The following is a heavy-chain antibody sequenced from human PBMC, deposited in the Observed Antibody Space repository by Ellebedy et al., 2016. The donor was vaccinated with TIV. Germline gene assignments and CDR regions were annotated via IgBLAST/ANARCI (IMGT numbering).Heavy chain of an antibody. Sequence: GESLKISCAASGFTFSSYAMSWVRQAPGKGLEWVPSITERGGNTYYADSVKGRFTISRDNSKDTLFLQMNSLRAEDTAIYFCARDPVGVGPAFDVWGQGTMVTVSS. D-gene: IGHD4-23*01. CDR2: ITERGGNT. J-gene: IGHJ3*01. CDR3: ARDPVGVGPAFDV. V-gene: IGHV3-23*01. CDR1: GFTFSSYA.